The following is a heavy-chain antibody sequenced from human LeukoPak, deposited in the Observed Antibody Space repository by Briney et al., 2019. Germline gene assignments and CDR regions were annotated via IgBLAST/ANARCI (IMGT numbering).Heavy chain of an antibody. CDR2: ISGSGGST. CDR1: GFTFSSYA. CDR3: ARQLVVRGVITFFDY. Sequence: PGGSLRLSCAASGFTFSSYAMSWVRQAPGKGLEWVSAISGSGGSTYYADSVKGRFTISRDNAKNSLFLQMNSLRAEDTAIYFCARQLVVRGVITFFDYWGQGTLVTVSS. J-gene: IGHJ4*02. V-gene: IGHV3-23*01. D-gene: IGHD3-10*01.